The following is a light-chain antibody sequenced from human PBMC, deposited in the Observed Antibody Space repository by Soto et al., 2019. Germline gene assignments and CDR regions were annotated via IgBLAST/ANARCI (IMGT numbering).Light chain of an antibody. CDR3: ATWDGILNGVV. CDR2: TNN. CDR1: SSNIGSNI. J-gene: IGLJ3*02. V-gene: IGLV1-44*01. Sequence: QSVLTQPPSASGTPGQRVTISCSGSSSNIGSNIVNWYQQLPGTAPKLLIHTNNQRPSGVPDRFSGSKSGTSAFLAISGLQSEDEADYYCATWDGILNGVVFGGGTKLTVL.